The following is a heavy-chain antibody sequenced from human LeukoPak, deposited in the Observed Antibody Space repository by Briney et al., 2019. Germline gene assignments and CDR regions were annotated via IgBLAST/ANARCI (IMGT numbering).Heavy chain of an antibody. CDR3: AKGPIRYFDY. Sequence: GESLRLSCVDSEFTISRYWMHWVRQAPGGGLGWVSRINIHGSTTDYADSVKGRFTISRDNSKNTLFLQMHSLRAEDTAIYYCAKGPIRYFDYWGQGTLVPVSS. CDR1: EFTISRYW. V-gene: IGHV3-74*01. J-gene: IGHJ4*02. CDR2: INIHGSTT.